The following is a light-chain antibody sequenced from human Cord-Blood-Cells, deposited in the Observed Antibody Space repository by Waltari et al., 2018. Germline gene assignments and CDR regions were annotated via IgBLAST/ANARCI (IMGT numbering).Light chain of an antibody. V-gene: IGLV2-14*01. CDR2: VVS. J-gene: IGLJ2*01. CDR3: SSYTSSSTLVV. CDR1: SSDVGGYNY. Sequence: QSALTQPASVSGSPGQSITISCTGTSSDVGGYNYVLWYQQHPGKAPKLMIYVVSKRPSGVSNRFSGTKSGNTASLTVSGLQAEDGADYDCSSYTSSSTLVVFGGGTKLTVL.